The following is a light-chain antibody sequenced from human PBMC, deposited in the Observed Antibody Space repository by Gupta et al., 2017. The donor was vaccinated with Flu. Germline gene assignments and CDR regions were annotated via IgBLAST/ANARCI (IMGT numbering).Light chain of an antibody. CDR3: QQDASSRGT. Sequence: EIVLTQSPGTLSLSPGERATLSCRASQSVRSSYLAWYQQKPGQAPRLLIHGASSRATGIPDRFSGSGSGTDFTLTISRLEPEDFAVYYCQQDASSRGTFGQGTKVEIK. CDR2: GAS. V-gene: IGKV3-20*01. J-gene: IGKJ1*01. CDR1: QSVRSSY.